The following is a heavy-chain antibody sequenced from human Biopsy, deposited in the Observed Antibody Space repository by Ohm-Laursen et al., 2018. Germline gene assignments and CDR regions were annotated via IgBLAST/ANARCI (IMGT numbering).Heavy chain of an antibody. V-gene: IGHV4-39*01. CDR2: IYYRGNT. CDR3: ARHGSQGYCTGGSCVDY. D-gene: IGHD2-15*01. Sequence: TLSLTCTVSGGSISSNYYYWGWIRQPPGKGLEWIGSIYYRGNTNYSPSLKIRVTISVDTSKNQFSLKLSSATAADTAVFYCARHGSQGYCTGGSCVDYWGQGALVTVSS. CDR1: GGSISSNYYY. J-gene: IGHJ4*02.